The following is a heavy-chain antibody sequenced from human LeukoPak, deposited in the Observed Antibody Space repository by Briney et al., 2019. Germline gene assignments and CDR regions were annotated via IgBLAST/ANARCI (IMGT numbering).Heavy chain of an antibody. V-gene: IGHV3-30-3*01. D-gene: IGHD6-19*01. Sequence: PGRSLRFSCAASGFTFSSYAMHWVRQAPGKGLEWVAVISYDGSNKYYADSVKGRFTISRDNSKNTLYLQMNSLRAEDTAVYYCARDPLSSGWYYFDYWGQGTLVTVSS. CDR3: ARDPLSSGWYYFDY. CDR1: GFTFSSYA. CDR2: ISYDGSNK. J-gene: IGHJ4*02.